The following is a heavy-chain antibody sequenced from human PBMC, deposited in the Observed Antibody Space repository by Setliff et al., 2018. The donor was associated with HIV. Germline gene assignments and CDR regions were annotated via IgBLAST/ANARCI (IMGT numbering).Heavy chain of an antibody. V-gene: IGHV3-15*01. D-gene: IGHD5-12*01. J-gene: IGHJ4*02. CDR2: IKSKVHGETT. CDR1: GFIFSSYG. CDR3: TTDSWQ. Sequence: SLRLSCAASGFIFSSYGMHWVRQAPGKGLEWVGRIKSKVHGETTDYAAPVKGRFSVSRDDSKNTVYLQMNSLKTEDTAVYFCTTDSWQWGQGTLVTVSS.